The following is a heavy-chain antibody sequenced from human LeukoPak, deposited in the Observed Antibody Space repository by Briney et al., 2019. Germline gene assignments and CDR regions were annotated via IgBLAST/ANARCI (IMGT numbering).Heavy chain of an antibody. CDR2: ISGSGGST. CDR1: GFTVSSNY. J-gene: IGHJ4*02. V-gene: IGHV3-23*01. CDR3: AKGGSIAVAGTPLYY. D-gene: IGHD6-19*01. Sequence: PGGSLRLSCAASGFTVSSNYMSWVRQAPGKGLEWVSAISGSGGSTYYADSVKGRFTISRDNSKNTLYLQMNSLRAEDTAVYYCAKGGSIAVAGTPLYYWGQGTLVTVSS.